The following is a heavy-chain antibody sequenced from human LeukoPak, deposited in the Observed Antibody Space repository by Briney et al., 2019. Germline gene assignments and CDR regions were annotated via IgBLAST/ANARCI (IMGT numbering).Heavy chain of an antibody. V-gene: IGHV3-66*01. CDR3: ARDLYDCGSY. D-gene: IGHD2-8*01. J-gene: IGHJ4*02. CDR2: IYSGGTT. Sequence: GGCLRLSCAASGFTVSSTYMSWVRQAPGKGLEWVSVIYSGGTTYYADSVKGRFTISRDNSKNTLYLQMNSLRTEDTAVYYCARDLYDCGSYWGQGTLVTVSS. CDR1: GFTVSSTY.